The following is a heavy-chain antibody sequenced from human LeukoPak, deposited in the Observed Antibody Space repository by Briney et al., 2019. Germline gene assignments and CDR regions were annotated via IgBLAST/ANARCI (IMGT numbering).Heavy chain of an antibody. Sequence: PGGSLRLSCAASGFTFSSFWVTWVRQAPGKGLEWVANIKEDGSQKYYVDSVKGRFTISRDNAKNSLFLQTNSLRADDTAVYYCARDSGWFRFDYWGQGTLVTVSS. J-gene: IGHJ4*02. CDR2: IKEDGSQK. CDR1: GFTFSSFW. V-gene: IGHV3-7*03. CDR3: ARDSGWFRFDY. D-gene: IGHD6-13*01.